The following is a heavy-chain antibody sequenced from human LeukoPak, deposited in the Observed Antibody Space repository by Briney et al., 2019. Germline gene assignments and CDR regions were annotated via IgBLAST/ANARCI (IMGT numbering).Heavy chain of an antibody. CDR1: GFIFSNYA. Sequence: GRSLRLSCAASGFIFSNYAVHWVRQAPGKGLEWVAVISYDGNNEYYADSVKGRFTIPRDNPKNTLYLHMNSLRAEDTAVYYCARQNSETYYVIGFWGQGTRVTVSS. V-gene: IGHV3-30-3*01. J-gene: IGHJ4*02. CDR3: ARQNSETYYVIGF. CDR2: ISYDGNNE. D-gene: IGHD1-26*01.